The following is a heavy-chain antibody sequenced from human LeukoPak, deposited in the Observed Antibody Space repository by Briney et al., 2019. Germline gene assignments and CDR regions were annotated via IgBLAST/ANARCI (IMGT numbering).Heavy chain of an antibody. CDR1: GFTFSSYW. V-gene: IGHV3-74*01. Sequence: GGSLRLSCAASGFTFSSYWMHWVRQAPGKGLVWVSRINTDGSSTTYADSVKGRFTISRDNAKNTLYLQMNSLRTDDTAVYYCARDVTGTRGDVGWFDPWGQGTLVTVSS. CDR3: ARDVTGTRGDVGWFDP. CDR2: INTDGSST. D-gene: IGHD1-7*01. J-gene: IGHJ5*02.